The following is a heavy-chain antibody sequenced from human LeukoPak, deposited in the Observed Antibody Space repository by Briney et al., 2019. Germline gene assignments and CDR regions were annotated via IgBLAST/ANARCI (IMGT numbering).Heavy chain of an antibody. CDR3: ARDSHSVLDY. CDR1: GYTFTIYY. J-gene: IGHJ4*02. V-gene: IGHV1-46*01. CDR2: INPSGGST. Sequence: GASVKVSRKASGYTFTIYYMHWVRQAPGQGLEWMGIINPSGGSTSYAQKFQGRVTMTRDTSTSTVYMELSSLRSEDTAVYYCARDSHSVLDYWGQGTLVTVSS. D-gene: IGHD6-19*01.